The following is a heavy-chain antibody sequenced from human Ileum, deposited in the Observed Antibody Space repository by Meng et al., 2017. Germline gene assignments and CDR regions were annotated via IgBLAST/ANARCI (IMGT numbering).Heavy chain of an antibody. CDR3: AIPDCSSTSCYAGY. D-gene: IGHD2-2*01. J-gene: IGHJ4*02. CDR2: IIPIFGTA. Sequence: QGELVQAGAEVKKPGSSVKVSCKASGGTFSSYAISWVRQAPGQGLEWMGGIIPIFGTANYAQKFQGRVTITADKSTSTAYMELSSLRSEDTAVYYCAIPDCSSTSCYAGYWGQGTLVTVSS. V-gene: IGHV1-69*06. CDR1: GGTFSSYA.